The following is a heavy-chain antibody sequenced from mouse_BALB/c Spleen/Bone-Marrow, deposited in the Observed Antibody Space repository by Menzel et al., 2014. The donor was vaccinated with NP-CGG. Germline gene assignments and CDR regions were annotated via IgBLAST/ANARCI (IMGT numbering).Heavy chain of an antibody. Sequence: EVQLQQSGGGLVQPGGSLKLSCAASGFDFSRYWMSWVRQAPGKGLEWIGETNPDSSTINYTPSLKDKFIISRDNAKNTLYLQMSKVRSEDTALYYCARNAYYAMDYWGQGTSVTVSS. CDR1: GFDFSRYW. CDR3: ARNAYYAMDY. CDR2: TNPDSSTI. J-gene: IGHJ4*01. V-gene: IGHV4-1*02.